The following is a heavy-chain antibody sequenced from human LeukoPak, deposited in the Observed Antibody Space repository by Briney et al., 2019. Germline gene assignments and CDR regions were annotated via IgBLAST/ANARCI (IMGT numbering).Heavy chain of an antibody. Sequence: SETLSLTCTVSGGSIRSYYWSWMRQPPGKGLEWIGYIYSIGITKYNPSLKSRVRMSVDTSNNRFSLKLVSVTAADTAVYYCEREASYSSTWYDYWGQGTLVTVSS. CDR1: GGSIRSYY. V-gene: IGHV4-59*01. D-gene: IGHD6-13*01. CDR3: EREASYSSTWYDY. CDR2: IYSIGIT. J-gene: IGHJ4*02.